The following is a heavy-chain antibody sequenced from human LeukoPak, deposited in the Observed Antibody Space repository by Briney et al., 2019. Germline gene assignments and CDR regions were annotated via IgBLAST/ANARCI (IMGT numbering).Heavy chain of an antibody. V-gene: IGHV4-30-4*01. D-gene: IGHD3-9*01. Sequence: PSHTLSLTCTVSGRSSSRGDYYWSWIPQPRGKGLEWIGYIYYSGSTYYKPPLKSRVTISVDTSKNQFSLKLSSVAAADTAVYYCARGLRYFDWILPASWFDPWGERTVVTVSS. CDR3: ARGLRYFDWILPASWFDP. CDR2: IYYSGST. CDR1: GRSSSRGDYY. J-gene: IGHJ5*02.